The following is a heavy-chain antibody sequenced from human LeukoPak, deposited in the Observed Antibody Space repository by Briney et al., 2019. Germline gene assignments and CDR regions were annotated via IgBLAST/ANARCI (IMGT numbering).Heavy chain of an antibody. V-gene: IGHV4-31*03. CDR1: GGSISSGGYY. D-gene: IGHD4-17*01. CDR2: IYYSGST. CDR3: ARVEGDYMYWFDP. J-gene: IGHJ5*02. Sequence: NPSQTLSLTCTVSGGSISSGGYYRSWIRQHPGKGLEWIGYIYYSGSTYYNPSLKSRVTISVDTSKNQFSLKLSSVTAADTAVYYCARVEGDYMYWFDPWGQGTLVTVSS.